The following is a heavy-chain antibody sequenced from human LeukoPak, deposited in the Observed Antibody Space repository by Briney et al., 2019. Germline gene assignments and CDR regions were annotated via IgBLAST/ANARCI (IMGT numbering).Heavy chain of an antibody. D-gene: IGHD1-1*01. V-gene: IGHV4-34*01. Sequence: SETLSLTCAVYGGSFSGYYWSWIRQPPGKGLEWIGEINHSGSTNYNPSLKSRVTISVDTSKNQFSLKLSSVTAADTAVCYCARASQVQLERRRFDYWGQGTLVTVSS. CDR2: INHSGST. CDR3: ARASQVQLERRRFDY. CDR1: GGSFSGYY. J-gene: IGHJ4*02.